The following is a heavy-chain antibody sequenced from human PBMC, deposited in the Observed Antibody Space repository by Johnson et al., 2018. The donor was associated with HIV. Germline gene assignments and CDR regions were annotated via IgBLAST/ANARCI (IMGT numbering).Heavy chain of an antibody. V-gene: IGHV3-30*03. Sequence: VQLVESGGGVVQPGRSLRLSCAASGFTFSSYGMHWVRQAPGKGLEWVAVISYDGSNKYYADSVKGRFTISRDNSKNTLYLQMNSLRAEDTALYYCASLTYYYDSSGYYVDAFDIWGQGTMVTVSS. D-gene: IGHD3-22*01. CDR1: GFTFSSYG. CDR3: ASLTYYYDSSGYYVDAFDI. CDR2: ISYDGSNK. J-gene: IGHJ3*02.